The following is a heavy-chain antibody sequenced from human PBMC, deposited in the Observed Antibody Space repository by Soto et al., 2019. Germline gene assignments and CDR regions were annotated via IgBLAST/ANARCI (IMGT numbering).Heavy chain of an antibody. CDR2: ISAYNGNT. J-gene: IGHJ4*02. Sequence: ASVKVSCKASGYTFTSYGISWVRQAPGQGLEWMGWISAYNGNTNYAQKLQGRVTMTIDTSTSTAYMELRSLRSDDTAVYYCARDSSGWYQERFDYWGQGTLVTVSS. V-gene: IGHV1-18*01. CDR3: ARDSSGWYQERFDY. D-gene: IGHD6-19*01. CDR1: GYTFTSYG.